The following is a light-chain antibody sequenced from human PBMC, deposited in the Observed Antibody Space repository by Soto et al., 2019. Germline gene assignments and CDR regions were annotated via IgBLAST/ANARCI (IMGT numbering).Light chain of an antibody. Sequence: EIVLTQSPGTLSLSPVERATLSGRASQSGSSSYLAWYQQKPGHAPRLLIYGASSRATGIPDRFSGSGSGTDFTPTIRRLEPEDFAVYYCQQYGSSPPWTFGQGTKVDI. V-gene: IGKV3-20*01. CDR1: QSGSSSY. J-gene: IGKJ1*01. CDR3: QQYGSSPPWT. CDR2: GAS.